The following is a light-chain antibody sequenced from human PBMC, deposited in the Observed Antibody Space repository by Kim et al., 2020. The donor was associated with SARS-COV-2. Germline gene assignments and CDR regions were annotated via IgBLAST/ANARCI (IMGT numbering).Light chain of an antibody. CDR1: SLRSYY. J-gene: IGLJ2*01. CDR2: GKN. V-gene: IGLV3-19*01. CDR3: NSRDSNDNVL. Sequence: SSELTQDPAVSVALGQTVRITCQGDSLRSYYATWYQQKPGQAPIVVMHGKNNRPSGIPDRFSGSSSGNTASLTITGTQAGDEADYYCNSRDSNDNVLFGG.